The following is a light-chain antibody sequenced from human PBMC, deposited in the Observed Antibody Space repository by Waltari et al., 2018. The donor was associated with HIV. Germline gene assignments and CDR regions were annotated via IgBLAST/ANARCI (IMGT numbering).Light chain of an antibody. CDR2: TDN. CDR1: SSNIGRNT. J-gene: IGLJ3*02. CDR3: AAWDDSLNGLWV. V-gene: IGLV1-44*01. Sequence: QSVLTQPPSVSGTPGQRVTISCSGASSNIGRNTVNWFHLLPGTAPKLLIYTDNQRPSGVPDRFSGSKSGTSASLAISGLQSEDEADYFCAAWDDSLNGLWVFGGGTKLTVL.